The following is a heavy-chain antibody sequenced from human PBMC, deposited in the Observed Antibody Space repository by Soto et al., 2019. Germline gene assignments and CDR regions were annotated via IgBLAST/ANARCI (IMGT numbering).Heavy chain of an antibody. J-gene: IGHJ4*02. CDR2: INAGNGNT. D-gene: IGHD6-13*01. Sequence: ASVKVSCKASGYTFTSYSIHWVRQAPGQRLEWMGWINAGNGNTKYSQKFQGRVTITRDTSASTAYMELSSLRSEDTAVYYCARVGAAAKHYFDYWGQGTLVTVSS. CDR1: GYTFTSYS. CDR3: ARVGAAAKHYFDY. V-gene: IGHV1-3*01.